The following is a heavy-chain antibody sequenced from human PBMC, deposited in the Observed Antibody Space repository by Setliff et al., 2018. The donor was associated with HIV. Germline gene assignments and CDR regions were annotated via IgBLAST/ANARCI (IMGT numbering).Heavy chain of an antibody. D-gene: IGHD5-18*01. CDR1: GYSISSGYF. Sequence: SETLSLTCAVSGYSISSGYFWGWIRQPPGKGLEWIGSLYHSGTNFYTPSLKSRVTISLDTSTNRFSLKLNSVNAADTAIYYCARQVGSQYSYWAYYFDSWGQGALVTVSS. CDR2: LYHSGTN. J-gene: IGHJ4*02. CDR3: ARQVGSQYSYWAYYFDS. V-gene: IGHV4-38-2*01.